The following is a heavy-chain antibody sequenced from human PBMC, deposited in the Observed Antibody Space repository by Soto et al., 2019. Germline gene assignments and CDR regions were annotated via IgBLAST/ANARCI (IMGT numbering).Heavy chain of an antibody. Sequence: GGAPRPSFAASGFTPRNYGVHRGRPGPGQGLEWVAVIWFDGINKYYADSVKGRFTISRDNSKNTVYLQMNSLRAEDTAVYYCARDPTPNFDHNGMDVWGPGTTVTVSS. J-gene: IGHJ6*02. V-gene: IGHV3-33*01. CDR2: IWFDGINK. D-gene: IGHD1-1*01. CDR3: ARDPTPNFDHNGMDV. CDR1: GFTPRNYG.